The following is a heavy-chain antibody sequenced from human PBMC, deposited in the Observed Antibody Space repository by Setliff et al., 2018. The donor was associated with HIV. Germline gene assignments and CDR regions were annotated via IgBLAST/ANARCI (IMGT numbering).Heavy chain of an antibody. V-gene: IGHV3-11*04. J-gene: IGHJ4*02. Sequence: PGGSLRLSCAASGFSVSSNYMSWVRQAPGKGLEWVSYISNSGSTIYYADSVKGRFSISRDNAKNSLYLQMNSLRAEDTAVYYCAREGITGTTLHPYWGQGTLVTVSS. CDR2: ISNSGSTI. CDR3: AREGITGTTLHPY. CDR1: GFSVSSNY. D-gene: IGHD1-7*01.